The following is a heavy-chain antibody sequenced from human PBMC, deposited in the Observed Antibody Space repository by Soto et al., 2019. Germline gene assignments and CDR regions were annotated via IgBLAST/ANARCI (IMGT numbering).Heavy chain of an antibody. Sequence: QVQLQASGPGLVRPSETLSLTCTFSGGSFSSISNHYCSWIRHPPGKGLEWIGYISNSGYTSNNPSLWIRLSISVDTSKNQVSLNLASVTAADTAISFCTTPRFVPLHGLVDVLGPWTTVTVSS. CDR1: GGSFSSISNHY. J-gene: IGHJ6*02. V-gene: IGHV4-4*08. CDR2: ISNSGYT. CDR3: TTPRFVPLHGLVDV.